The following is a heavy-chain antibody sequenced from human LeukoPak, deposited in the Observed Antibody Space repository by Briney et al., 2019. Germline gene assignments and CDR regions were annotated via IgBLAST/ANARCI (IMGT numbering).Heavy chain of an antibody. V-gene: IGHV4-38-2*01. CDR1: GYSISSGYY. J-gene: IGHJ6*03. Sequence: SETLSLTCAVSGYSISSGYYWGWIRQPPGKGLEWIGSIYHSGSTYYNPSLKSRVTISVDTSKNQFSLKLSSVTAADTAVYYCVRPPYYYYHMDVWGKGTSVTVSS. CDR3: VRPPYYYYHMDV. CDR2: IYHSGST.